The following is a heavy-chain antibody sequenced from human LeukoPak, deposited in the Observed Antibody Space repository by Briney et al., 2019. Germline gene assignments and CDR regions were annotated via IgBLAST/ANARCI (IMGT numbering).Heavy chain of an antibody. Sequence: PGGSLRLSCAASGFTVSSNYKGWVRQAPGKGLEWVSVLYSGGNTYYADSVKGRFTISRDNSKNTLYLQMNSLRAEDTAVYYCATSPATGNIYFDLWGRGTLVTVSS. J-gene: IGHJ2*01. CDR1: GFTVSSNY. CDR2: LYSGGNT. D-gene: IGHD6-13*01. V-gene: IGHV3-66*01. CDR3: ATSPATGNIYFDL.